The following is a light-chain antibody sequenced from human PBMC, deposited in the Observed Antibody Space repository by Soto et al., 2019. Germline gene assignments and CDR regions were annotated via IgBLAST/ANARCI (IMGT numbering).Light chain of an antibody. CDR1: QSVSVN. CDR2: GVS. Sequence: EIVMTQSPGTLSVSPGERATLSCRASQSVSVNLAWYQQKPGQAPRLLLYGVSTRATGIPARFSGSESGKEFTLTISSLKSEDFAVYYCQRYNDWRFTLGAGTKVDSK. J-gene: IGKJ3*01. V-gene: IGKV3-15*01. CDR3: QRYNDWRFT.